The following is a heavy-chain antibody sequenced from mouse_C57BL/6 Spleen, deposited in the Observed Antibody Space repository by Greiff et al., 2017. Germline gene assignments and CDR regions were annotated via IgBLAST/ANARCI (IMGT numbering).Heavy chain of an antibody. D-gene: IGHD1-1*01. Sequence: LMESGAELVRPGTSVKMSCKASGYTFTNYWIGWAKQRPGHGLEWIGDIYPGGGYTNYNEKFKGKATLTADKSSSTAYMQFSSLTSEDSAIYYCARHGSSEDYYAMDYWGQGTSVTVSS. CDR2: IYPGGGYT. J-gene: IGHJ4*01. V-gene: IGHV1-63*01. CDR3: ARHGSSEDYYAMDY. CDR1: GYTFTNYW.